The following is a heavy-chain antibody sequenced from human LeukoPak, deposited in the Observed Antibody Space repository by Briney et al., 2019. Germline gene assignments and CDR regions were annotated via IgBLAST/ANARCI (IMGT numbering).Heavy chain of an antibody. D-gene: IGHD3-9*01. CDR2: IYTSGST. Sequence: SETLSLTCTVSGGSISSYSWTWIRQPAGKGLEWIGRIYTSGSTNYNPSLKSRVTMSLDTSKNQFSLKLSSVAAADTAVYYCARAHDILTGLYPNYYFDYWGQGTLVTVS. V-gene: IGHV4-4*07. CDR3: ARAHDILTGLYPNYYFDY. J-gene: IGHJ4*02. CDR1: GGSISSYS.